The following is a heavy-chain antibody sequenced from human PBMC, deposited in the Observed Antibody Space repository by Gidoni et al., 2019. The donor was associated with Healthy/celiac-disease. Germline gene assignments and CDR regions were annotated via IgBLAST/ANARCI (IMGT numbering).Heavy chain of an antibody. Sequence: QVQLVQSGAEVKKPGASVKVSCQHSGYTFPSYGISWVRQAPGQGLEWMGWIRAYNGNTTYAQKLQGRVTMTTDTSTSTAYMELRSLRSDDTAVYYCARALYGSSGYYYGQGYWGQGTLVTVSS. V-gene: IGHV1-18*01. J-gene: IGHJ4*02. CDR3: ARALYGSSGYYYGQGY. CDR1: GYTFPSYG. D-gene: IGHD3-22*01. CDR2: IRAYNGNT.